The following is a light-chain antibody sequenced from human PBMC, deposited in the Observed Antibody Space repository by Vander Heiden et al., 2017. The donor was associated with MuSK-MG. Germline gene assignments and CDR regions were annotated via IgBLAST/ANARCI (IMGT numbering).Light chain of an antibody. CDR2: DNN. Sequence: QSVLTQPPSVSAAPGQKVTISCSGSSSNIGNNYVSWYQQLPRRAPKLLIYDNNQRPSGTPDRFSGSKSDTSATLDITGLQTGDEADYYCETWDSSLSAGVFGGGTKVTVL. CDR3: ETWDSSLSAGV. CDR1: SSNIGNNY. J-gene: IGLJ3*02. V-gene: IGLV1-51*01.